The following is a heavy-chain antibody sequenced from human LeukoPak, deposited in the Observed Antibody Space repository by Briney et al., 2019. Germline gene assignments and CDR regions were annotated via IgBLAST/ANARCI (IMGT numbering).Heavy chain of an antibody. Sequence: ASVKVSCKASGYTFTGYYMHWVRQAPGQGLEWMGWINPNSGGTNYAQKFQGRVTMTRDTSISTAYMELSRLRSDDTAVYYCARPAKRPYGSSSGDLWFDPWGQGTLVTVSS. J-gene: IGHJ5*02. D-gene: IGHD6-13*01. CDR3: ARPAKRPYGSSSGDLWFDP. CDR1: GYTFTGYY. V-gene: IGHV1-2*02. CDR2: INPNSGGT.